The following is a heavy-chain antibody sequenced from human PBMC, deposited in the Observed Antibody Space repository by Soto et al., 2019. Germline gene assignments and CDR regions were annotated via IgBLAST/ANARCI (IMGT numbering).Heavy chain of an antibody. CDR1: CYTFTSFC. CDR2: XKXXXGQX. V-gene: IGHV1-18*01. J-gene: IGHJ4*02. Sequence: GXSVKVSCKTSCYTFTSFCISWVRQAPGQXXXXXXXXKXXXGQXXYEXXXXXXLKXXXXXXTSTAYIELRSLRSDDTAVYYCATRSPAFDYWGQGTLVTVYS. CDR3: ATRSPAFDY.